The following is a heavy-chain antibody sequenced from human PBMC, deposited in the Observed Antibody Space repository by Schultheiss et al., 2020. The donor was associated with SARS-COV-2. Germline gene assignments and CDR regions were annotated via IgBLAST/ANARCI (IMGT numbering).Heavy chain of an antibody. V-gene: IGHV4-59*12. J-gene: IGHJ6*02. CDR3: ATSPYYDFWSGVYYYGMDV. CDR2: IYYSGST. Sequence: SETLSLTCAVYGGSFSGYYWSWIRQPPGKGLEWIGYIYYSGSTNYNPSLKSRVTISVDKSKNQFSLKLSSVTAADTAVYYCATSPYYDFWSGVYYYGMDVWGQGTTVTVSS. D-gene: IGHD3-3*01. CDR1: GGSFSGYY.